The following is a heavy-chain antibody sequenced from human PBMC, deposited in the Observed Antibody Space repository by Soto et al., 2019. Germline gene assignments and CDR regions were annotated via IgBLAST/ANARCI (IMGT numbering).Heavy chain of an antibody. Sequence: ASVKVSCKASGYTFTNYYVHWVRQAPGQGLEWMGRIIPILGIANYAQKFQGRVTITADKSTSTAYMELSSLRSEDTAVYYCARVKGSGYHNWFDHWGQGTLVTVSS. CDR2: IIPILGIA. V-gene: IGHV1-69*04. CDR1: GYTFTNYY. D-gene: IGHD3-22*01. CDR3: ARVKGSGYHNWFDH. J-gene: IGHJ5*02.